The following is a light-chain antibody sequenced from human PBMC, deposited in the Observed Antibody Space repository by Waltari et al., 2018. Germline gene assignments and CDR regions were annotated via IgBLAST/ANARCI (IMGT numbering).Light chain of an antibody. CDR2: TAS. J-gene: IGKJ2*01. Sequence: DIQMTQSPSTLSTSIGDRVTITCRASQTISSWLAWYQQQPGKAPKLLINTASSLESGVPSRVSGSGSGTEFTLTISSLQPDDFATYYCQQYDRLPVTFGQGTKLEIK. CDR3: QQYDRLPVT. CDR1: QTISSW. V-gene: IGKV1-5*03.